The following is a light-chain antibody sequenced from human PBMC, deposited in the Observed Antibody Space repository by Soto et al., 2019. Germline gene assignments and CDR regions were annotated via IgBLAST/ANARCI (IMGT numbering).Light chain of an antibody. Sequence: QSALTQPPSVSGSPGQSVTISCTGTSSDVGNYNRVSGYQQPPATPPKPMIYGVTNRPSGVPNRFSASKSGNTASLPISGLQAEDEADYYCTSYTSNRAWVFGGGTKLTVL. CDR1: SSDVGNYNR. J-gene: IGLJ3*02. V-gene: IGLV2-18*02. CDR3: TSYTSNRAWV. CDR2: GVT.